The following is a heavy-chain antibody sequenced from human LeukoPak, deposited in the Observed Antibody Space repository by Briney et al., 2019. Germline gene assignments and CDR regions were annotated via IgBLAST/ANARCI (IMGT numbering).Heavy chain of an antibody. D-gene: IGHD1-1*01. V-gene: IGHV3-23*01. CDR2: ISGSGGST. CDR3: ATEMLVQLERGFNWFDP. CDR1: GFIFSNYA. J-gene: IGHJ5*02. Sequence: GGSLRLSCAASGFIFSNYAMSWVRQAPGKGLEWVSAISGSGGSTYYADSVKGRFTISRDNSKNTLYLQMNSLRAEDTAVYYCATEMLVQLERGFNWFDPWGQGTLVTVSS.